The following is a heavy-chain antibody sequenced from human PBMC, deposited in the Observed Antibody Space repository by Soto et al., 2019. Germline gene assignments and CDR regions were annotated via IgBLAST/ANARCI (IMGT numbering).Heavy chain of an antibody. Sequence: QLQLQESGPGLVKPSETLSLTCTVSGGSVSSSSYYWGWIRQPPGKGLEWIGSIYYSGSTYYNPSLKSRVTISVDTSKNQLSLKLSSVTAADTAVYYCATIVGSSYYFDYWGQGTLVTVSS. D-gene: IGHD1-26*01. CDR2: IYYSGST. V-gene: IGHV4-39*01. J-gene: IGHJ4*02. CDR3: ATIVGSSYYFDY. CDR1: GGSVSSSSYY.